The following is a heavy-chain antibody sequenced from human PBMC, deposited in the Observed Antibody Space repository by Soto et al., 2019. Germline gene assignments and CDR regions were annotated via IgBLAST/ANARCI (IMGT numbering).Heavy chain of an antibody. V-gene: IGHV4-34*01. J-gene: IGHJ4*02. CDR3: ARGIAAAAHFDY. CDR1: GGSFSGYY. D-gene: IGHD6-13*01. CDR2: INHSGST. Sequence: SETLSLTCAVYGGSFSGYYWSWIRQPPGKGLEWIGEINHSGSTNYNPSLKSRVTISVDPSKNQFSLKLSSVTAADTAVYYCARGIAAAAHFDYWGQGTLVTVSS.